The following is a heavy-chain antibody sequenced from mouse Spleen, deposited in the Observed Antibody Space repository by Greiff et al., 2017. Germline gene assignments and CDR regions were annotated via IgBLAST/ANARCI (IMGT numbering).Heavy chain of an antibody. V-gene: IGHV1-53*01. D-gene: IGHD2-13*01. CDR1: GYTFTSYW. J-gene: IGHJ3*01. Sequence: QVQLKQPGTELVKPGASVKLSCKASGYTFTSYWMHWVKQRPGQGLEWIGNINPSNGGTNYNEKFKSKATLTVDKSSSTAYMQLSSLTSEDSAVYYCARERRLYYGDSWFAYWGQGTLVTVSA. CDR3: ARERRLYYGDSWFAY. CDR2: INPSNGGT.